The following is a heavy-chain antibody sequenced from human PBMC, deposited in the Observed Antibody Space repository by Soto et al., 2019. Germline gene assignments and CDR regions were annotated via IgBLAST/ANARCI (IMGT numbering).Heavy chain of an antibody. Sequence: GGSLRLSCVASGFTFSSYGMHWVRQAPGKGLEWVAIISYDGSNTYYADSVKGRFTISRDNSKNTFYLQMNNLRAEDTATYYCARAMGVSNYYYYGIDVWGQGTTVTVSS. D-gene: IGHD3-16*01. CDR1: GFTFSSYG. CDR3: ARAMGVSNYYYYGIDV. CDR2: ISYDGSNT. V-gene: IGHV3-30*03. J-gene: IGHJ6*02.